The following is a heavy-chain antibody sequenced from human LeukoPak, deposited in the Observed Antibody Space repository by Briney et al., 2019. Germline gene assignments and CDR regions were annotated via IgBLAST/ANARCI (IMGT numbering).Heavy chain of an antibody. CDR2: ISTYNGNT. Sequence: ASVKVSFKSTGYTFTTYGISWVRQAPGQGVEWVGWISTYNGNTNYPQKLQGGVTMTTDTSTSTAYMELRSLRSDDTAVYYCARDWGRVSGSYYHYGMDVWGQGTTVTVSS. CDR1: GYTFTTYG. CDR3: ARDWGRVSGSYYHYGMDV. D-gene: IGHD3-10*01. V-gene: IGHV1-18*01. J-gene: IGHJ6*02.